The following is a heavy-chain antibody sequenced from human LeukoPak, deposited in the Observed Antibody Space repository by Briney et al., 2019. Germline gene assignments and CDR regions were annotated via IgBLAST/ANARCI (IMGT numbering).Heavy chain of an antibody. Sequence: ASVKVSCKASGYTFTSYDINWVRQATGQGLEWMGWMNPNSGNTGYAQKVQGRVTMTRNTSISTAYMELSSLRSEDAAVYYCARAYDFWSGYYYYYYGMDVWGQGTTVTVSS. CDR1: GYTFTSYD. CDR2: MNPNSGNT. J-gene: IGHJ6*02. D-gene: IGHD3-3*01. V-gene: IGHV1-8*01. CDR3: ARAYDFWSGYYYYYYGMDV.